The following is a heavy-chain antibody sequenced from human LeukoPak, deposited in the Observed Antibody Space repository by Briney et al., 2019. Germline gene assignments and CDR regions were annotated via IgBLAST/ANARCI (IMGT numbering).Heavy chain of an antibody. J-gene: IGHJ6*03. Sequence: PGGSLRLSCAASGFTFSSYSMNWVRQVPGKGLEWVSYISSSSSTIYYADSVKGRFTISRDNAKNSLYLQMNSLRAEDTAVYYCARDFRWGADYHYYYYMDVWGKGTTVTVSS. CDR2: ISSSSSTI. CDR1: GFTFSSYS. CDR3: ARDFRWGADYHYYYYMDV. V-gene: IGHV3-48*01. D-gene: IGHD7-27*01.